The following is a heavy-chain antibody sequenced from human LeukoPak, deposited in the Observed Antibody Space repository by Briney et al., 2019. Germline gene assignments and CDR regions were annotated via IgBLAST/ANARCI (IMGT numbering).Heavy chain of an antibody. D-gene: IGHD2-15*01. CDR1: GFTFSSYW. Sequence: GGSLRLSCAASGFTFSSYWMSWVRQAPGKGLEWVANIKQDGSEKYYVDSVKGRFTISRDNAKNSLYLQMNSLRAEDTAVYYCARDLGDYCSSTSCYSVVVVVAATPLDYWGQGTLVTVSS. J-gene: IGHJ4*02. V-gene: IGHV3-7*01. CDR3: ARDLGDYCSSTSCYSVVVVVAATPLDY. CDR2: IKQDGSEK.